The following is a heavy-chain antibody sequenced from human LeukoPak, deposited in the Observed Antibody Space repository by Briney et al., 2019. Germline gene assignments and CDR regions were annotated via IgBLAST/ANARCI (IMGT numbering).Heavy chain of an antibody. CDR3: AKAATLENYYGMDV. V-gene: IGHV3-30*18. CDR1: GFTFSSYG. CDR2: ISYDGSNK. J-gene: IGHJ6*02. Sequence: GGSLRLSCAASGFTFSSYGMHWVRQAPGKGLEWVAVISYDGSNKYYADSVKGRFTISRDNSENTLYLQMNSLRAEDTAVYYCAKAATLENYYGMDVWGQGTTVTVSS. D-gene: IGHD6-25*01.